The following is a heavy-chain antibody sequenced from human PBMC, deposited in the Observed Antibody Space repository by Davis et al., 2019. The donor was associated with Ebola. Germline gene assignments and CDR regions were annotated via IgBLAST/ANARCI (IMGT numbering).Heavy chain of an antibody. Sequence: GGSLRLSCAASGFTFSSYSMNWVRQAPGKGLEWVSYISSRNIFYADSVKGRFTISRDDAKNSLYLQMNSLRDEDTAVYYCARDRDSSGYYYPLLDNWGQGTLVTVSS. CDR3: ARDRDSSGYYYPLLDN. CDR2: ISSRNI. D-gene: IGHD3-22*01. CDR1: GFTFSSYS. V-gene: IGHV3-21*05. J-gene: IGHJ4*02.